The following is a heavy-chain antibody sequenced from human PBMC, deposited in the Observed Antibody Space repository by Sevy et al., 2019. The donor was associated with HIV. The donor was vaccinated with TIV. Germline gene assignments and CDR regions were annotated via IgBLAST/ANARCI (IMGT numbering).Heavy chain of an antibody. CDR1: GFTFSNAW. Sequence: GGSLRLSCAASGFTFSNAWMSRVRQAPGKGLEWVGRIKSKADGGTTDYAAPVKGRFTISRDDSKNTLYLQMNSLKTEDTAVYYCTTGCGYCSGGSCYCPPEMGEYFQHWGQGTLVTVSS. D-gene: IGHD2-15*01. J-gene: IGHJ1*01. V-gene: IGHV3-15*01. CDR3: TTGCGYCSGGSCYCPPEMGEYFQH. CDR2: IKSKADGGTT.